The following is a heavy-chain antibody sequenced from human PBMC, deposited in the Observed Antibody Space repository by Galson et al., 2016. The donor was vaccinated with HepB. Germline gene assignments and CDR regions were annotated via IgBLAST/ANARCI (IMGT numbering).Heavy chain of an antibody. CDR1: GFTVNNNQ. CDR3: ARCVDTSMAPFDY. Sequence: SLRLSCAASGFTVNNNQMAWVRQAPGKGLEWVSAIKSGGSTYYADSVKGRFTISRDNSKNTLYLQMNSLRPEDTTVYYCARCVDTSMAPFDYWGQGTLLTVSS. D-gene: IGHD5-18*01. V-gene: IGHV3-66*02. CDR2: IKSGGST. J-gene: IGHJ4*02.